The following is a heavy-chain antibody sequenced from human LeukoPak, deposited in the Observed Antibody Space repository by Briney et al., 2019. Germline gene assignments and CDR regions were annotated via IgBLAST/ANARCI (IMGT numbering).Heavy chain of an antibody. CDR2: IRYDGSNK. CDR3: AKAPKRGSWYFDY. Sequence: GGSLRLSCAASGFTFSSYGTHWVRQAPGKGLEWVAFIRYDGSNKYYADSVKGRFTISRDNSKNALYLQMNSLRAEDTAVYYCAKAPKRGSWYFDYWGQGTLVTVSS. CDR1: GFTFSSYG. J-gene: IGHJ4*02. V-gene: IGHV3-30*02. D-gene: IGHD6-13*01.